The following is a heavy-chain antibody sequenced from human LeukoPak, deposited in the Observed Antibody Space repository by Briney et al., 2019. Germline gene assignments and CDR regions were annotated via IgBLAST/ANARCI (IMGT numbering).Heavy chain of an antibody. D-gene: IGHD6-19*01. J-gene: IGHJ4*02. CDR1: GGSISTYY. V-gene: IGHV4-59*01. Sequence: SETLSLTCTVSGGSISTYYWSWIRQPPGKGLEWIGYIYYSGDTNYNPSLKSRVTISIDTSKNQFSLRLSSVTAADTAMYYCARQDYTTGWYFLDQWGQGTLVTVSS. CDR2: IYYSGDT. CDR3: ARQDYTTGWYFLDQ.